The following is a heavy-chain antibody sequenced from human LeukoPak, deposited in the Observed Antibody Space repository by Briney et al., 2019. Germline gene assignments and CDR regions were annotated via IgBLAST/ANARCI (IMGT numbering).Heavy chain of an antibody. J-gene: IGHJ4*02. Sequence: SETLSLTCTVSGGSISSYYWSWIRQPPGKGLEWIGYIYYSGSTNYNPSLKSRVTISVDTSKNQFSLKLSSVTAADTAVYYCARGPNLGYCSGGSCHVFNYWGQGALVTVSS. D-gene: IGHD2-15*01. CDR3: ARGPNLGYCSGGSCHVFNY. CDR1: GGSISSYY. CDR2: IYYSGST. V-gene: IGHV4-59*01.